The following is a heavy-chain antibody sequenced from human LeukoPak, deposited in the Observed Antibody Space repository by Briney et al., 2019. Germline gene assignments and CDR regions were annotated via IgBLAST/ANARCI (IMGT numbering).Heavy chain of an antibody. CDR2: IIPILGIA. Sequence: ASVKVSCKASGGTLSSYAISWVRQAPGQELEWMGRIIPILGIANYAQKFQGRVTITADKSTSTAYMELSSLRSEDTAVYYCAIRDGYRHWFDPWGQGTLVTVSS. CDR3: AIRDGYRHWFDP. J-gene: IGHJ5*02. V-gene: IGHV1-69*04. CDR1: GGTLSSYA. D-gene: IGHD5-24*01.